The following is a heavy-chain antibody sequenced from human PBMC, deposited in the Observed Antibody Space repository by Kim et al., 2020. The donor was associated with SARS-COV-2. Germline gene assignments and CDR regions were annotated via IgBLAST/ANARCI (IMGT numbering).Heavy chain of an antibody. D-gene: IGHD2-21*01. J-gene: IGHJ5*02. V-gene: IGHV1-46*01. CDR3: ARDLSPLLARGWFDP. CDR2: INPSGGST. Sequence: ASVKVSCKASGYTFTSYYMHWVRQAPGQGLEWMGIINPSGGSTSYAQKFQGRVTMTRDTSTSTVYMELSSLRSEDTAVYYCARDLSPLLARGWFDPWGQGTLVTVSS. CDR1: GYTFTSYY.